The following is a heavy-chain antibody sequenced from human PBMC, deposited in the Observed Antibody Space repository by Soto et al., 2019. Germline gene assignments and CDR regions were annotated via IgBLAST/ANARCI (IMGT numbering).Heavy chain of an antibody. V-gene: IGHV1-3*01. CDR2: INGGNGNT. CDR3: ARELQGLYYFDY. Sequence: QVQVLQSGAEVKKPGASVKVSCKASEYTFTSYTMHWVRQAPGQRLEWMGWINGGNGNTKYSQKFQGRVTITRDTSASTPYMEPSSLRSDDTAVYYCARELQGLYYFDYWGQGTLVTVSS. CDR1: EYTFTSYT. J-gene: IGHJ4*02. D-gene: IGHD4-4*01.